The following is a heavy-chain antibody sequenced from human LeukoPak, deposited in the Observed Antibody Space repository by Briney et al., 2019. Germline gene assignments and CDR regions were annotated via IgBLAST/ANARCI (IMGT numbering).Heavy chain of an antibody. D-gene: IGHD6-6*01. V-gene: IGHV1-18*01. J-gene: IGHJ3*02. CDR3: ARDRNSGSSLDI. CDR2: ISAENGNT. CDR1: GYIFINYD. Sequence: ASVKVSCKATGYIFINYDISWVRQAPGQGLEWMGWISAENGNTKYAQKLQGRVTMTTDTSTSTAYMELSSLKSDDTAVYYCARDRNSGSSLDIWGQGTMLTVSS.